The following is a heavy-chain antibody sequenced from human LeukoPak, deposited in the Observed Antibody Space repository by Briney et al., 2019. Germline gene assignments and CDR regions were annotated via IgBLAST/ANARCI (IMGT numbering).Heavy chain of an antibody. Sequence: GGSLRLSCAASGFTFSDYAMNWVRQAPGKGLEWVSGISGSGDSTYYAVDSVKGRFTISRDNAKNSLYLQMNSLRAEDTAVYYCAREGALGANDYWGQGTLVTVSS. CDR3: AREGALGANDY. CDR1: GFTFSDYA. V-gene: IGHV3-23*01. D-gene: IGHD1-26*01. CDR2: ISGSGDST. J-gene: IGHJ4*02.